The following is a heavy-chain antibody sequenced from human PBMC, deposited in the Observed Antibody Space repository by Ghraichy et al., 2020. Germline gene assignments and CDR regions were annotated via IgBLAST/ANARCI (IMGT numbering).Heavy chain of an antibody. CDR1: GFIFNNYA. CDR2: ISWNSGTI. D-gene: IGHD2-21*02. Sequence: GGSLRLSCAASGFIFNNYAIHWVRHAPGKGLEWVSGISWNSGTIGYADSVKGRFTISRDNAKNSLYLQMNSLRAEDTALYYCAKGGRMVTTIHWFDSWGQGTLVTVSS. V-gene: IGHV3-9*01. CDR3: AKGGRMVTTIHWFDS. J-gene: IGHJ5*01.